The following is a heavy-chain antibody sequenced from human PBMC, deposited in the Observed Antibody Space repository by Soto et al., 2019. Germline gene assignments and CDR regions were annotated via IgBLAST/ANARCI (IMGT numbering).Heavy chain of an antibody. CDR1: GGSISSYY. CDR2: IYYSGST. D-gene: IGHD4-17*01. CDR3: ARSPPVMSPPTRATVTKLRRQYYYYYMDV. V-gene: IGHV4-59*08. Sequence: SETLSLTCTVSGGSISSYYWSWIRQPPGKGLEWIGYIYYSGSTNYNPSLKSRVTISVDTSKNQFSLKLSSVTAADTAGYYCARSPPVMSPPTRATVTKLRRQYYYYYMDVWGKGTTVTVSS. J-gene: IGHJ6*03.